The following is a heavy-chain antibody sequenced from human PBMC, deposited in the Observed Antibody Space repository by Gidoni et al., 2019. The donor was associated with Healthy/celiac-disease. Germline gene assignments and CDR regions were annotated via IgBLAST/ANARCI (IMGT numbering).Heavy chain of an antibody. D-gene: IGHD5-18*01. CDR1: GFTFSSYW. Sequence: SCAASGFTFSSYWMSWVSQAPGKGLEGVANIKQDGSEKYYVDSVKGRFTISRDNAKNSLYLQMNSLRAEDTAVYYCAAGGGYSYAWGQGTLVTVSS. V-gene: IGHV3-7*01. CDR2: IKQDGSEK. J-gene: IGHJ5*02. CDR3: AAGGGYSYA.